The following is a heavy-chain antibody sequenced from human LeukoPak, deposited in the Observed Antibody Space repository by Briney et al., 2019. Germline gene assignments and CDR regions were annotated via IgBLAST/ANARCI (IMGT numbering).Heavy chain of an antibody. V-gene: IGHV4-59*01. CDR3: AKKGVDILTGYYSPFDY. CDR1: GGSTKSYY. CDR2: IYYSGST. J-gene: IGHJ4*02. D-gene: IGHD3-9*01. Sequence: PSETLSLTCTVSGGSTKSYYWSWIRQSPGKGLEWLGYIYYSGSTNYNPSLKSRITISVDTSKNQFSLKLSSVTAADTAVYYCAKKGVDILTGYYSPFDYWGQGTLVTVSS.